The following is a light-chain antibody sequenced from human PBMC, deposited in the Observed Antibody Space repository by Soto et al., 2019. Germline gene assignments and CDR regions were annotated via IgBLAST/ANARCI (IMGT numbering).Light chain of an antibody. CDR2: KAS. CDR1: QTISSW. J-gene: IGKJ1*01. V-gene: IGKV1-5*03. Sequence: DIQMTQSPSSLSASVGDSFTITCRASQTISSWLAWYQQKPGKAPKLLIYKASTLKSGVPSRFSGSGSGTEFTLTISSLQPDEFATYYCQHYNSYSEAVGQGNKVDIK. CDR3: QHYNSYSEA.